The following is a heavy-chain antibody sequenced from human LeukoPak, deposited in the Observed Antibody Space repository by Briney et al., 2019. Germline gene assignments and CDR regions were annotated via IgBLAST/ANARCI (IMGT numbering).Heavy chain of an antibody. V-gene: IGHV4-30-2*01. CDR2: IYHSGST. CDR3: ARGGGVKSYDY. Sequence: SETLSFTCAVSGGSISSGGYSWSWIRQPPGKGLEWIGYIYHSGSTYYNPSLKSRVTISVDRSKNQFSLKLSSVTAADTAVYYCARGGGVKSYDYWGQGTLVTVSS. D-gene: IGHD3-10*01. CDR1: GGSISSGGYS. J-gene: IGHJ4*02.